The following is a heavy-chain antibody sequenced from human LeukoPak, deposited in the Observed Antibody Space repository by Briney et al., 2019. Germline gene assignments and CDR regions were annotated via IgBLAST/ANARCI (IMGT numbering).Heavy chain of an antibody. D-gene: IGHD1-26*01. CDR3: ARLVSGSYSPFDY. V-gene: IGHV5-51*01. CDR2: IYPLDSDT. Sequence: GESLKISCNGSGYSFTNYWIGWVRQMPGKGLEWMGIIYPLDSDTRYSPSFQGQVTISADKSISTAFLQWNSLKASDTAMYYCARLVSGSYSPFDYWGQGTLVTVSS. CDR1: GYSFTNYW. J-gene: IGHJ4*02.